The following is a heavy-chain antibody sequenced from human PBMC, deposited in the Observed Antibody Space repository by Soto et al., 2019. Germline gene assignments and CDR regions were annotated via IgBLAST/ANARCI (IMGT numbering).Heavy chain of an antibody. CDR3: ARDDVLCDGGRCYGIPLDL. Sequence: GGSLRLSCAASGFTVSSKYMTWVRQAPGKGLEWVSLIQSGGTTYYADSVKGRFTISRDTSENTLHLQMDSLRVEDTAVYYCARDDVLCDGGRCYGIPLDLWGKGTSVTGSS. V-gene: IGHV3-66*01. D-gene: IGHD2-15*01. CDR1: GFTVSSKY. CDR2: IQSGGTT. J-gene: IGHJ6*04.